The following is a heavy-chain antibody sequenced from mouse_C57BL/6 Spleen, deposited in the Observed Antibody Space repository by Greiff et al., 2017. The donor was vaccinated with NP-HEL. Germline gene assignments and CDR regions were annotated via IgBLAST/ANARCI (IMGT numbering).Heavy chain of an antibody. Sequence: QVHVKQPGAELVRPGSSVKLSCKASGYTFTSYWMHWVKQRPIQGLEWIGNIDPSDSETHYNQKFKDKATLTVDKSSSTAYMQLSSLTSEDSAVYYCARAGYPDYWGQGTTLTVSS. CDR2: IDPSDSET. CDR3: ARAGYPDY. J-gene: IGHJ2*01. V-gene: IGHV1-52*01. CDR1: GYTFTSYW. D-gene: IGHD2-2*01.